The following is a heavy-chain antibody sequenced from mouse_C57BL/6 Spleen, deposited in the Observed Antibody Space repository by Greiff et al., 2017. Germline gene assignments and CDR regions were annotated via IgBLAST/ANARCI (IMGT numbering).Heavy chain of an antibody. J-gene: IGHJ2*01. Sequence: QVHVKQSGAELARPGASVKLSCKASGYTFTSYGISWVKQRTGQGLEWIGEIYPRSGNTYYNEKFKGKATLTADKSSSTAYMELRSLTSEDSAVYFCARSDGDYFDYWGQGTTLTVSS. V-gene: IGHV1-81*01. CDR1: GYTFTSYG. CDR3: ARSDGDYFDY. CDR2: IYPRSGNT.